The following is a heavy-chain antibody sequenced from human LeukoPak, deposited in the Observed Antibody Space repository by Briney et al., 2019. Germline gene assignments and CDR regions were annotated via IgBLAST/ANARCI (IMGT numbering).Heavy chain of an antibody. V-gene: IGHV4-30-4*08. Sequence: NPSQTLSLTCTVSGGSISSGAYYWNWIRQHPGKGLEWIGYIYYSGSTYYNPSLRSRVTISVDTSKNQFSLKLSSATAADTAVYFCARRAINSVMFDYWGQGTLVTVSS. D-gene: IGHD3-16*01. J-gene: IGHJ4*02. CDR2: IYYSGST. CDR3: ARRAINSVMFDY. CDR1: GGSISSGAYY.